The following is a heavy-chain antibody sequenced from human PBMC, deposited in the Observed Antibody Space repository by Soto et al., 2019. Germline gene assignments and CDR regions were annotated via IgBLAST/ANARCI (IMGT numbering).Heavy chain of an antibody. CDR1: GGSISSSSYY. J-gene: IGHJ4*02. D-gene: IGHD1-26*01. CDR2: IYYSGST. Sequence: SETLSLTCTVSGGSISSSSYYWGWIRQPPGKGLEWIGSIYYSGSTYYNPSLKSRVTISVDTSKNQFSLKLSTVTAADKAVYYCARPSGSYLYYFXYWGQGTLVTVSS. V-gene: IGHV4-39*01. CDR3: ARPSGSYLYYFXY.